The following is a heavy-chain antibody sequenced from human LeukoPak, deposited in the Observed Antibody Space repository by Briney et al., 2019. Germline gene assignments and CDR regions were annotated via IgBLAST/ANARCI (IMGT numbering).Heavy chain of an antibody. CDR3: AREGGDSMIQGVIAD. J-gene: IGHJ4*02. CDR2: IYAGGAT. V-gene: IGHV3-53*01. D-gene: IGHD3-10*01. Sequence: GGSLRLSCSASGFTVSSNYMSWVRQAPGKGLEWVSVIYAGGATAYADSVKGRFIISRDNPKNTLYLQMSSLRAEDTALYYCAREGGDSMIQGVIADWGQGTLVTVSS. CDR1: GFTVSSNY.